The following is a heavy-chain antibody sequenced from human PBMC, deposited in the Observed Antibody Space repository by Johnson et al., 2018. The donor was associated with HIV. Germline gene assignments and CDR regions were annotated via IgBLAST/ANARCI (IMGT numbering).Heavy chain of an antibody. J-gene: IGHJ3*02. D-gene: IGHD6-19*01. Sequence: HVQLVESGGGVVQPGRSLRLSCAASGFTFSSYGMHWVRQAPGKGLEWVAVIWYDGSNKYYADSVKGRFTISRDNSKNTLYLQMNSLRAEETAVYYCAKGRIAVPDAFDIWGQGTMVTVSS. V-gene: IGHV3-33*06. CDR2: IWYDGSNK. CDR1: GFTFSSYG. CDR3: AKGRIAVPDAFDI.